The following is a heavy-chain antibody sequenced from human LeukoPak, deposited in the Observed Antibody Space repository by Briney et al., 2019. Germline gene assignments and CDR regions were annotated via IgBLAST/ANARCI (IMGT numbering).Heavy chain of an antibody. D-gene: IGHD3-10*01. Sequence: GGSLRLSCATSGFIFSNFWMSWVRQAPGKGLEWVANIKQDGNEKYYVDSVKGRFTISRDNAKNSLDLQMNSLRAEDTAVYYCARDTLGEGEDANYAVYYFDYWGQGTPVTVSS. CDR3: ARDTLGEGEDANYAVYYFDY. CDR2: IKQDGNEK. CDR1: GFIFSNFW. V-gene: IGHV3-7*01. J-gene: IGHJ4*02.